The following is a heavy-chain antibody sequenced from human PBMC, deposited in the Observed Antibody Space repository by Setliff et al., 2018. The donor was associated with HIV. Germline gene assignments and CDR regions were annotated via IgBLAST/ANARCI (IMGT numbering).Heavy chain of an antibody. CDR3: ARDPVSDNSATPYYFDY. V-gene: IGHV1-3*01. D-gene: IGHD2-21*01. CDR2: INAGSGNT. J-gene: IGHJ4*02. CDR1: GYSFSNFA. Sequence: GASVKVSCKASGYSFSNFAIHWVRQAPGQRLEWLGWINAGSGNTRYSQKFQDRLTITRDISARTVYMELSSLKSEDTAVYFCARDPVSDNSATPYYFDYWGQGTLVTVSS.